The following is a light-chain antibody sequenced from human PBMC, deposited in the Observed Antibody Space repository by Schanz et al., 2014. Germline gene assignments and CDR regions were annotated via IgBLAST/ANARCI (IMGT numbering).Light chain of an antibody. CDR3: SSFTSSSSCL. Sequence: QSALTQPPSASGSPGQSVTISCTGTSSDVGGYNYVSWYQQHPGKAPKLMIYEVSKRPSGVSNRFSASKSGNTASLTISGLQAEDEADYYCSSFTSSSSCLFGGGTKLTVL. J-gene: IGLJ2*01. V-gene: IGLV2-14*01. CDR1: SSDVGGYNY. CDR2: EVS.